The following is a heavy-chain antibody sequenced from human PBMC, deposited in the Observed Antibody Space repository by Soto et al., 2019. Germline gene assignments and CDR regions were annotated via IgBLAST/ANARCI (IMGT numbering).Heavy chain of an antibody. J-gene: IGHJ2*01. V-gene: IGHV4-30-4*01. CDR1: GGSIRSGDYY. CDR3: AGAGWYFDL. Sequence: QVQLQESGPGLVKPSQTLSLTCIVSGGSIRSGDYYWSWIRQPPGKGLEWIGYIYYSGSTNYNPSLTSGRTISVDTSTTQFSRRLNSVTAADTAVYYCAGAGWYFDLWGRGTLVTVSS. CDR2: IYYSGST.